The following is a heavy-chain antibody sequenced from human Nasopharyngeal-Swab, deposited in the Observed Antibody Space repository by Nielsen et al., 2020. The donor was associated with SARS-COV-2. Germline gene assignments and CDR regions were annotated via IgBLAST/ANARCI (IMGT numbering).Heavy chain of an antibody. CDR2: ISYDGSNK. Sequence: EGSLRLSCAASGFTFSSYAMHWVRQAPGKGLEWVAVISYDGSNKYYADSVKGRFTISGDNSKNTLYLQMNSLRAEDTAVYYCARESDPYSSSWYPEAAFDIWGQGTMVTVSS. D-gene: IGHD6-13*01. CDR3: ARESDPYSSSWYPEAAFDI. CDR1: GFTFSSYA. J-gene: IGHJ3*02. V-gene: IGHV3-30-3*01.